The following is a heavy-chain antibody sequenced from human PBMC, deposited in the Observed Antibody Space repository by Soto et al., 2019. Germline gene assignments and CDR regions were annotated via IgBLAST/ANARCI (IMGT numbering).Heavy chain of an antibody. Sequence: QVHLVQSGAEVKKPGASVKVSCKASGYTFSNYAFSWVRQAPGQGLEWMGWIGTYNGITNYSQKFQDRVTLPTDTSTSTAYMELRSLRFDATAVYDSARNFSRLDYWGQGTLVTVSS. J-gene: IGHJ4*02. CDR2: IGTYNGIT. D-gene: IGHD6-19*01. CDR1: GYTFSNYA. CDR3: ARNFSRLDY. V-gene: IGHV1-18*01.